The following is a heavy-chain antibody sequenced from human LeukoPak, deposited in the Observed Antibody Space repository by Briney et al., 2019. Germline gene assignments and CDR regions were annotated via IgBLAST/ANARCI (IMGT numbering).Heavy chain of an antibody. V-gene: IGHV3-23*01. D-gene: IGHD4-17*01. J-gene: IGHJ3*02. CDR2: ISGSGGST. CDR1: GFTFSSYA. CDR3: AKLFGDSASGAFDI. Sequence: GGSLRLSCAASGFTFSSYAMSWVRQAPGKGLEWVSLISGSGGSTYYADSIKGRFTISRDNSKNTLYLQMDSLRAEDTAVYYCAKLFGDSASGAFDIWGQGTMVTVSS.